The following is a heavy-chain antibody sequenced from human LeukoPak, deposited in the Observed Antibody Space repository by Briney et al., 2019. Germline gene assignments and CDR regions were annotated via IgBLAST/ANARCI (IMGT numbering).Heavy chain of an antibody. CDR2: INHSGST. V-gene: IGHV4-34*01. CDR3: ARARYYDSTGYYYNRIGFDYFDY. Sequence: AETLSLTCAVYGGSFSGYYWSGIRQLPGKGLECMGEINHSGSTNYNPSLKSRVTISVDTSKNQFSLKLSSVTAADTAVYYCARARYYDSTGYYYNRIGFDYFDYWGQGTLVTVSS. CDR1: GGSFSGYY. J-gene: IGHJ4*02. D-gene: IGHD3-22*01.